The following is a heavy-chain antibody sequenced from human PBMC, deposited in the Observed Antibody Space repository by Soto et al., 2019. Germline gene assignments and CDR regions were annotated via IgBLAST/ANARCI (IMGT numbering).Heavy chain of an antibody. V-gene: IGHV3-73*01. CDR2: IRSKTNNYAT. J-gene: IGHJ4*02. Sequence: GGSLRLSCAASGFTFNDSGIHWVRQASGKGLEWVGRIRSKTNNYATAYAVSVKGRFTISRDDSTAYLQMNSLKIEDAAVYYCTTGLDYWGQGTLVTVSS. CDR1: GFTFNDSG. D-gene: IGHD1-1*01. CDR3: TTGLDY.